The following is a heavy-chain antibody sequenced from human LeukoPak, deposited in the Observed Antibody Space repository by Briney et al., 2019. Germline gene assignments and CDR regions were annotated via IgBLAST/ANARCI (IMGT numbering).Heavy chain of an antibody. V-gene: IGHV3-23*01. D-gene: IGHD3-10*01. CDR1: GFTFSGYA. J-gene: IGHJ4*02. CDR3: AKDTVRGVIINYFDY. Sequence: GGSLRLSCAASGFTFSGYAMSWVRQAPGKGLEWVSAISGSGGSTYYADSVKGRFTISRDNSKNTLYLQMNSLRAEDTAVYYCAKDTVRGVIINYFDYWGQGTLVTVSS. CDR2: ISGSGGST.